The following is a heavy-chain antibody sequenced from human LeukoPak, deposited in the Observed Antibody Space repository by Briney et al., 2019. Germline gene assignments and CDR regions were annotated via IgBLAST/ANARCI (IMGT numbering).Heavy chain of an antibody. J-gene: IGHJ4*02. CDR1: GSTFSGYA. Sequence: SVKVSCKASGSTFSGYAINWVRQAPGQGLEWMGGIIPIFGTANYAQKFQGRVTITADASMSTAYMELSSLRSEDTAVYYCARVRDSSSQHTFDYWGQGTLVTVSS. CDR3: ARVRDSSSQHTFDY. V-gene: IGHV1-69*01. D-gene: IGHD6-6*01. CDR2: IIPIFGTA.